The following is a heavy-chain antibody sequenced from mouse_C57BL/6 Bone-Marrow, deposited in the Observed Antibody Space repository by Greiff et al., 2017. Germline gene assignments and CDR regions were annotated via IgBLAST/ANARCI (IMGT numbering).Heavy chain of an antibody. D-gene: IGHD1-1*01. V-gene: IGHV14-4*01. CDR1: GFNIKDDY. CDR3: TPLITTVVAPLAY. CDR2: IDPENGDT. J-gene: IGHJ3*01. Sequence: EVQLQQSGAELVRPGASVKLSCTASGFNIKDDYMHWVKQRPEQGLEWIGWIDPENGDTEYASKFQGKATITADTSSNTAYLQLSSLTSEDTAVYYCTPLITTVVAPLAYWGQGTLVTVSA.